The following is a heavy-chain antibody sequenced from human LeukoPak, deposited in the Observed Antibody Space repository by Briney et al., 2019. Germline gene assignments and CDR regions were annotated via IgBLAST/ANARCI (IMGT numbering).Heavy chain of an antibody. CDR3: ARGGELWFGDADFPRFDY. CDR2: ISAYNGNT. V-gene: IGHV1-18*04. Sequence: ASVKVSCQASGYTFTSYGISWVRQAPGQGLEWMGWISAYNGNTNYAQKLQGRVTITTDTSTSTAYMELRSLRSDDTAVYYCARGGELWFGDADFPRFDYWGQGTLVTVSS. CDR1: GYTFTSYG. D-gene: IGHD3-10*01. J-gene: IGHJ4*02.